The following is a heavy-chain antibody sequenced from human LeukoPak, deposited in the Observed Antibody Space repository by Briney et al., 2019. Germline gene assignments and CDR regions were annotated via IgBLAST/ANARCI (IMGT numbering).Heavy chain of an antibody. CDR1: GFIFGDHY. Sequence: GSLRLSCAASGFIFGDHYMDWVRQAPGKGLEWIGEISHRGRTYYNLSLKSRVTISVDTSKNQFSLKLSSVTAADTAVYYCARPRGTMLTTYGHYFDYWGQGTLVTVSS. CDR2: ISHRGRT. D-gene: IGHD1/OR15-1a*01. J-gene: IGHJ4*02. CDR3: ARPRGTMLTTYGHYFDY. V-gene: IGHV4-34*01.